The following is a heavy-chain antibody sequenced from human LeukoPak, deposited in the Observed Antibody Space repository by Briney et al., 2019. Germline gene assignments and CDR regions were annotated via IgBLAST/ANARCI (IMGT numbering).Heavy chain of an antibody. CDR3: ARVFYGDYYFDY. Sequence: PGGSLRLSCAASGFTFSSYEMNWVRQAPGKGLEWVSYISSSGSAIYYADSVKGRFTISRDNSKNTLYLQMNSLRAEDTAVYYCARVFYGDYYFDYWGQGTLVTISS. D-gene: IGHD4-17*01. V-gene: IGHV3-48*03. CDR2: ISSSGSAI. J-gene: IGHJ4*02. CDR1: GFTFSSYE.